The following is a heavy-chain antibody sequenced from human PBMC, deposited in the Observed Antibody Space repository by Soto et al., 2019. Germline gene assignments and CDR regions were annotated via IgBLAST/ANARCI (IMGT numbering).Heavy chain of an antibody. CDR3: SSEGAAARQFDY. Sequence: QVQLVESGGGVVQPGRSLRLSCAASGFTFSSYAMHWVRQAPGKGLEWVAVISYDGSNKYYSDSVKGRFTISRDNSKNPLSLQLKSLRAEDTAVYHCSSEGAAARQFDYWGQGTLVTVSS. J-gene: IGHJ4*02. D-gene: IGHD6-6*01. CDR2: ISYDGSNK. CDR1: GFTFSSYA. V-gene: IGHV3-30-3*01.